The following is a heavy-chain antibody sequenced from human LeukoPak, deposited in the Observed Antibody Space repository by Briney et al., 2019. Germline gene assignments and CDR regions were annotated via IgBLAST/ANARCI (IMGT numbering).Heavy chain of an antibody. Sequence: SGGSLRLSCAASGFTVSSNYMSWVRQAPGKGLEWVSYISTTGSTIYYADSVKGRFTISRDNAKNSLYLQMNSLRAEDTAVYYCARSTFYYDSSGYYHEYFQHWGQGALVTVSS. J-gene: IGHJ1*01. V-gene: IGHV3-11*04. CDR1: GFTVSSNY. CDR3: ARSTFYYDSSGYYHEYFQH. D-gene: IGHD3-22*01. CDR2: ISTTGSTI.